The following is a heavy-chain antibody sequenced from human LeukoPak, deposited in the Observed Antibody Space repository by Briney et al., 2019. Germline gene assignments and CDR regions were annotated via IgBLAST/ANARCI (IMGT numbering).Heavy chain of an antibody. CDR2: IYYSGST. D-gene: IGHD6-13*01. V-gene: IGHV4-59*01. CDR3: ASAPSHSSSWYYYYYMDV. J-gene: IGHJ6*03. Sequence: SETLSLTCTVSGGSISSYYWSWIRQPPGKGLEWIGYIYYSGSTNYNPSLKSRVTISVDTSKNQFSLKLSSVTAADTAVYYCASAPSHSSSWYYYYYMDVWGKGTTVTVSS. CDR1: GGSISSYY.